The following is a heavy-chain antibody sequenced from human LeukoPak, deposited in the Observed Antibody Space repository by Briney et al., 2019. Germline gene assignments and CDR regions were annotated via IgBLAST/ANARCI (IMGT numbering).Heavy chain of an antibody. CDR3: ARGYYDSRGYSNTFDI. V-gene: IGHV4-59*01. CDR1: GASISSSY. D-gene: IGHD3-22*01. CDR2: INYSGNT. Sequence: SETLSLTCAVSGASISSSYWSWIRQPPGKGLEWIGYINYSGNTKYNPSLESRVTISVDASNNQFFLRLRSVTAADTAFYYCARGYYDSRGYSNTFDIWGQGTLVTVSS. J-gene: IGHJ3*02.